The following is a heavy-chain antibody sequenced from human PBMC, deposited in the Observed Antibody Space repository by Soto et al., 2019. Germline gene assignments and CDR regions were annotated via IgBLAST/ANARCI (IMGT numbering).Heavy chain of an antibody. D-gene: IGHD2-2*01. Sequence: QVQLVQSGAEVKKAGASVKVSCKASGYTSIAYYIHWVRQAPGQGLEWMGWINPDSGATNYAQKFQGRVTMTSDTSISAASMELSRLRSDDTAVYYCARDRALENQTPYGMDVWGQGTTVTV. J-gene: IGHJ6*02. CDR3: ARDRALENQTPYGMDV. V-gene: IGHV1-2*02. CDR1: GYTSIAYY. CDR2: INPDSGAT.